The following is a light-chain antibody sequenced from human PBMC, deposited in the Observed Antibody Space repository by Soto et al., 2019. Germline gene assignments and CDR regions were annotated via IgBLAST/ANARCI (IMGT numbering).Light chain of an antibody. CDR3: QQCDNLPLT. CDR2: DAA. V-gene: IGKV1-33*01. CDR1: QDISNY. Sequence: DIQMTQSPSSLSSSVGDRVTITCQASQDISNYLNWYQQKPGKAPKLLIYDAANLETVFPSRFSGSGSGTDFTLTISSLEPEDIATYYCQQCDNLPLTFGGGTQVEIK. J-gene: IGKJ4*01.